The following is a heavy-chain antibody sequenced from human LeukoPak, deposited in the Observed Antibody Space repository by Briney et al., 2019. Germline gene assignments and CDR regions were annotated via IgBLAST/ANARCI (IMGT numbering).Heavy chain of an antibody. V-gene: IGHV1-46*01. CDR2: INPSGGST. D-gene: IGHD3-3*01. J-gene: IGHJ4*02. CDR1: GYTFTSYY. Sequence: ASVKVSCKASGYTFTSYYMHWVRQAPGQVLEWTGIINPSGGSTSYAQKFQGRVTMTRDTSTSTVYMELSSLRPEDTAVYYCASWSYYDFWSGYTYWGQGTLVTVSS. CDR3: ASWSYYDFWSGYTY.